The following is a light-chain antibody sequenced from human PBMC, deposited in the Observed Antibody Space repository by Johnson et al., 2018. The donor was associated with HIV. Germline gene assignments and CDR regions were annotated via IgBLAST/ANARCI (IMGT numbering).Light chain of an antibody. Sequence: QLVLTQPPSVSAAPGQKVTISCSGSSSNIGNNYVSWYQQLPGTAPKLLIYENNKRPSGIPDRFYGAKSGTSATRGITGLQTGAEVDYYCGTWDSRLSPGGEVFGTGTKVTVL. CDR2: ENN. CDR1: SSNIGNNY. V-gene: IGLV1-51*02. J-gene: IGLJ1*01. CDR3: GTWDSRLSPGGEV.